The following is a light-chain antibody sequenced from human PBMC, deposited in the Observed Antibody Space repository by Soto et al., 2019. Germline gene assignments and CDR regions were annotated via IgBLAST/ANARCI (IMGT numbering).Light chain of an antibody. Sequence: EIVMTQSPVTLSVSPGERATLSCRASQSVRTYLAWYQVKPGQAPRLLIYDASSRASGVPARFSGSGSGTDFTLTISSLEPEDFALYYCQQRNSWPPITFGQGTRLEIK. J-gene: IGKJ5*01. V-gene: IGKV3-11*01. CDR1: QSVRTY. CDR3: QQRNSWPPIT. CDR2: DAS.